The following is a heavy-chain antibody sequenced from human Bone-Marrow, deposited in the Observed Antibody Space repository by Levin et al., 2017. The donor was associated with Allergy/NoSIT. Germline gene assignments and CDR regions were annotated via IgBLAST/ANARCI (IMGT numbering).Heavy chain of an antibody. CDR1: GFTFSTYT. V-gene: IGHV3-48*02. J-gene: IGHJ4*02. CDR3: ARSLAHDY. Sequence: QTGGSLRLSCAASGFTFSTYTMNWVRQAPGKGLEWVSSISSSSSTIYYADSVKGRFTISRDNAKDSLYLQMNSLRDEDTAVYYCARSLAHDYWGQGTLVTVSS. CDR2: ISSSSSTI.